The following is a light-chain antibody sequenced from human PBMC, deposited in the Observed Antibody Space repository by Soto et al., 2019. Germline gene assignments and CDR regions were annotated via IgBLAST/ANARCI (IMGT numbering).Light chain of an antibody. J-gene: IGKJ2*01. CDR3: KQRYSNPVMYT. Sequence: DIQMTQSPSSLSASVGDRVTITCRASQSISNYLNWYQQKPGKAPKLLIYAGTSLQSGVPSRLSGSEYRTDFTHAVRSLQPEDFATHYGKQRYSNPVMYTFGQETNLEIK. V-gene: IGKV1-39*01. CDR1: QSISNY. CDR2: AGT.